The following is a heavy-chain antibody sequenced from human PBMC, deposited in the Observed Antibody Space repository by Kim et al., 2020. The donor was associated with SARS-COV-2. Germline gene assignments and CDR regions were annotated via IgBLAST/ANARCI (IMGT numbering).Heavy chain of an antibody. CDR1: GGSFSAYY. J-gene: IGHJ5*02. CDR2: INHSGST. Sequence: SETLSLTCAVYGGSFSAYYWSWIRQPPGKGLEWIGEINHSGSTNYNPSLKSRATISVDTSKNQFSLKLTSVTAADTAVYYCATRQAWGQGTLVTVSS. CDR3: ATRQA. V-gene: IGHV4-34*01.